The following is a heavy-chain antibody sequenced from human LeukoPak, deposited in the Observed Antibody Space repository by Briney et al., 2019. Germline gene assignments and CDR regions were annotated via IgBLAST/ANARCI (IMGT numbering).Heavy chain of an antibody. J-gene: IGHJ4*02. D-gene: IGHD6-19*01. CDR1: GFTFSSYW. CDR3: ATWPGGWYGEDS. CDR2: INTDGSST. V-gene: IGHV3-74*01. Sequence: LAGGSLRLSCAASGFTFSSYWMHWVRQAPGKGLVWVSRINTDGSSTSYADSMKGRFTISRDNAKNTLYLQMNSLRAEDTAVYYCATWPGGWYGEDSWGQGTLVTVSS.